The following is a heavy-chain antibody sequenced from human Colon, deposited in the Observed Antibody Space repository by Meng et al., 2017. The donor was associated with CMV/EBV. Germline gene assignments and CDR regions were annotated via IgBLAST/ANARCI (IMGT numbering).Heavy chain of an antibody. V-gene: IGHV4-61*08. J-gene: IGHJ4*02. CDR3: AKSRSSTPGIVDD. CDR1: GVSVTSGAYH. CDR2: IYDAGIT. Sequence: QLQESGPGLVKPSDTLSLTCIVSGVSVTSGAYHWSWIRQSPGKGLEWIGYIYDAGITIYNPSLKSRVTIFLETSKNQFSLNLNSMTTADTAVYYCAKSRSSTPGIVDDWGQGTLVTVSS. D-gene: IGHD2/OR15-2a*01.